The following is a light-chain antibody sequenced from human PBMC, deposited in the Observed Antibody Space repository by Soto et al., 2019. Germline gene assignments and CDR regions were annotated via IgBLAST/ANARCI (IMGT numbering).Light chain of an antibody. CDR2: DAF. CDR1: QHISNY. Sequence: DIQMTQSPSSLSASVGDRVTITCQASQHISNYLNWYQQKPGKAPKLLIYDAFSLEGGVPSRFSGSGSGTHFTLTIMNLQPEDVATYYCQQYDNVPRTFGHGTKLEIK. CDR3: QQYDNVPRT. J-gene: IGKJ2*01. V-gene: IGKV1-33*01.